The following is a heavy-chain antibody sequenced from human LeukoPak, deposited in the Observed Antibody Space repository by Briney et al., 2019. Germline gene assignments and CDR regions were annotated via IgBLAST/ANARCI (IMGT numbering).Heavy chain of an antibody. Sequence: GGSLRLSCAASGFTFSSYGMSWVRQAPGKGLEWVSAISGSGGSTYYADSVKGRFTISRDNSKNTLYLQMNSLRAEDTAVYYCARVTYGSGNYGAFDYWGQGTLVTVSS. CDR3: ARVTYGSGNYGAFDY. CDR1: GFTFSSYG. V-gene: IGHV3-23*01. J-gene: IGHJ4*02. D-gene: IGHD3-10*01. CDR2: ISGSGGST.